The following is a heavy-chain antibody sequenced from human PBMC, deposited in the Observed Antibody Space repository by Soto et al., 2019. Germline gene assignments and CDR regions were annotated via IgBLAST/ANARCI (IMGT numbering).Heavy chain of an antibody. V-gene: IGHV3-33*01. CDR1: GFTFSSYG. J-gene: IGHJ4*02. CDR2: IWYDGSNK. D-gene: IGHD5-12*01. Sequence: QVQLVESGGGVVQPGRSLRLSCAASGFTFSSYGMHWVRQAPGKGLEWVAVIWYDGSNKYYADSVKGRFTISRDNSKNPLYLQMNSLRAEDTAVYYCARERWLKIFDYWGQGTLVTVSS. CDR3: ARERWLKIFDY.